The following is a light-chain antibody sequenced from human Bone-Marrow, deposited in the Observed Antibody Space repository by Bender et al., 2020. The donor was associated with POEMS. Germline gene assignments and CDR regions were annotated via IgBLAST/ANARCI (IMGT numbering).Light chain of an antibody. CDR2: DVS. J-gene: IGLJ2*01. CDR1: SSDVGTYNL. CDR3: CSYAGSGTPVV. V-gene: IGLV2-23*02. Sequence: QSALTQPASVSGSPGQSITISCTGTSSDVGTYNLVSWYQLHPGRAPKLMISDVSKRPSGVSNRFSGSKSGNTASLTISGLQAEDEADYYCCSYAGSGTPVVFGGGTKLTVL.